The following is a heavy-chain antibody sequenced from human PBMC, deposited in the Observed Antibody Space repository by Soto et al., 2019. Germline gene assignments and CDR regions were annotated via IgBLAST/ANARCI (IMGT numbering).Heavy chain of an antibody. D-gene: IGHD5-12*01. CDR3: ARGRGSYYYYYYMDV. J-gene: IGHJ6*03. V-gene: IGHV4-34*01. Sequence: VQLQQWGAGLLKPSETLSLTCAVYGGSFSGYYWSWIRQPPGKGLEWIGEINHSGSTNYNPSLKSRVTISVDTSKNQFSLKLSSVTAADTAVYYCARGRGSYYYYYYMDVWGKGTTVTVSS. CDR2: INHSGST. CDR1: GGSFSGYY.